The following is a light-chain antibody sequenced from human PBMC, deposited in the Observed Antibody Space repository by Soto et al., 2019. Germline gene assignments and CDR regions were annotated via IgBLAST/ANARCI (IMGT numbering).Light chain of an antibody. V-gene: IGKV1-5*01. CDR2: DAS. Sequence: DIQMTQSPSTLSASVGDRVTITCRASQSISSWLAWYQQKPGKAPKFLIYDASSLESGVPSRFSGSGSGTEFTLPISSLQHDDFATYYCQQYNSYPFTFGPGTKVDIK. J-gene: IGKJ3*01. CDR3: QQYNSYPFT. CDR1: QSISSW.